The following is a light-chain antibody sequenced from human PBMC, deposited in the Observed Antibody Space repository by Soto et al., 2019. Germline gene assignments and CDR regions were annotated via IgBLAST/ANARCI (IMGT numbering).Light chain of an antibody. CDR3: QQRNTRPPLT. CDR2: DAS. CDR1: QSVGSY. V-gene: IGKV3-11*01. J-gene: IGKJ4*01. Sequence: EIVLTQSPATLSLSPGERATLSCRASQSVGSYLAWYQQKPGQAPRLLIYDASNRAPGIPARFSGSGSGTDFTLTISSREPEDFAVYYCQQRNTRPPLTFGGGTKVEIQ.